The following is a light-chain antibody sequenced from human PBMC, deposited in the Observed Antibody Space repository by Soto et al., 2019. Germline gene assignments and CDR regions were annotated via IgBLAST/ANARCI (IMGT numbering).Light chain of an antibody. CDR3: QQLNTYPLT. Sequence: DIQMTQSPSTLSASVGDRVTITCRASQSISSWLAWYQQKPGKAPNLLIYDASTLESGVPSRFSGSGSGTEFTLTISCLHPDDFATYYCQQLNTYPLTFGGGTKVDIK. J-gene: IGKJ4*01. V-gene: IGKV1-5*01. CDR2: DAS. CDR1: QSISSW.